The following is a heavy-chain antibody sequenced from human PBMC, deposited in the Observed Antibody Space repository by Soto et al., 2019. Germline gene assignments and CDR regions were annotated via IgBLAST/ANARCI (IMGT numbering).Heavy chain of an antibody. Sequence: QVQLVQSGAEVKKPGSSVKVSYKASGDDFRNNAISWVRQAPGQGLEWMGTILPVLGTTNYAQNFKGRVTFTTDDSAGTAYMELRGLRSDDTAVYYCARDRALRGFDYWGQGTLITVSS. V-gene: IGHV1-69*18. CDR2: ILPVLGTT. J-gene: IGHJ4*02. CDR3: ARDRALRGFDY. CDR1: GDDFRNNA.